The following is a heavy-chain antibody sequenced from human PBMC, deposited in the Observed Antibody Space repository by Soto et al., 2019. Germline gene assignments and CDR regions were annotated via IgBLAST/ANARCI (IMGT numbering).Heavy chain of an antibody. Sequence: VGSLRLSSAASGFTFRSFTMNWVRQAPGKGLEWVSTISSNSAYIYYTDALRGRFTISRDNAKNSLHLQMTNLRAEDTSANYTTKDASRDSSARGWFDPCGQGTLVTVSS. D-gene: IGHD6-13*01. CDR1: GFTFRSFT. CDR2: ISSNSAYI. CDR3: TKDASRDSSARGWFDP. V-gene: IGHV3-21*01. J-gene: IGHJ5*02.